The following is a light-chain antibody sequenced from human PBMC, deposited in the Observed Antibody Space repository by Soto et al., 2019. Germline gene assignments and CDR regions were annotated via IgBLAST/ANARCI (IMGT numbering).Light chain of an antibody. V-gene: IGKV3-11*01. CDR1: QTVNNW. CDR2: DAS. Sequence: EIVLTQSPTTLSLSPGERATLSCRASQTVNNWLAWYQQKPGQAPRLLIYDASRRATGIPARFSGSGSGTDFTLTISSLEPEDSAVYYCQHRNDWPLTFGGGTKVEIK. J-gene: IGKJ4*01. CDR3: QHRNDWPLT.